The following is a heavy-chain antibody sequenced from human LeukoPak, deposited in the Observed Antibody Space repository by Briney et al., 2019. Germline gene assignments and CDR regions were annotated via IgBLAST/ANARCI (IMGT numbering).Heavy chain of an antibody. CDR1: GFTFGDFG. CDR2: IRSKAYGGTT. J-gene: IGHJ3*02. V-gene: IGHV3-49*04. CDR3: ARARDYGSGKANAFDI. Sequence: GGSLRLSCTASGFTFGDFGMSWVRQAPGKGLEWVGFIRSKAYGGTTEYAASVKGRFTISRDDSKSIAYLQMNSLRAEDTAVYYCARARDYGSGKANAFDIWGQGTMVTVSS. D-gene: IGHD3-10*01.